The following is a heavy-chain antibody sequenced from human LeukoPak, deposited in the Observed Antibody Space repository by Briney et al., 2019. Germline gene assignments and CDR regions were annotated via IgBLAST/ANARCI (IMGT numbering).Heavy chain of an antibody. CDR3: AKESGLSGSYYKAFDY. J-gene: IGHJ4*02. V-gene: IGHV3-30*18. CDR1: GFTFSTYV. D-gene: IGHD1-26*01. CDR2: MTYDGSNK. Sequence: QAGGSLRLSCAASGFTFSTYVMHWVRQAPGKGLEWVAVMTYDGSNKYYADSVKGRFTISRDNSKNTVYLQMNSLRPEDTAVYYCAKESGLSGSYYKAFDYWGQGTLVTVSS.